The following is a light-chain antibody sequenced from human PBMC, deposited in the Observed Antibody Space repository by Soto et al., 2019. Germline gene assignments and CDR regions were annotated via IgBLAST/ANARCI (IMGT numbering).Light chain of an antibody. CDR3: SSYTCSISVI. V-gene: IGLV2-14*01. CDR1: SSDVGGYNY. CDR2: DVS. Sequence: QSALTQPASVSGSPGQSITISCTGTSSDVGGYNYVSWYQQHPGKAPKLIIYDVSNRPSGLSNRFSGSKSGNTASLTISGLQAEDEADYYCSSYTCSISVIFGRGTKLTVL. J-gene: IGLJ2*01.